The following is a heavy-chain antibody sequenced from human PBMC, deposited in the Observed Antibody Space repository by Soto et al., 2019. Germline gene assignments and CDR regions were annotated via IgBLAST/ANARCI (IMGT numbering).Heavy chain of an antibody. CDR3: ARGSGHQFGSLDY. V-gene: IGHV3-33*01. D-gene: IGHD3-10*01. J-gene: IGHJ4*02. CDR2: IWFDGSNE. CDR1: GFTFSNFG. Sequence: GGSLRLSCAASGFTFSNFGMHWVRQAPGKGLEWVAVIWFDGSNEYYVDSVKGRFAISRDESENTLFLQMNSLRAEDTAVYYCARGSGHQFGSLDYWGRGTLVTVCS.